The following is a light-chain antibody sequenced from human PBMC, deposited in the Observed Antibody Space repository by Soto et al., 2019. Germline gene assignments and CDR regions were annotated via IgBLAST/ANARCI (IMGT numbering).Light chain of an antibody. V-gene: IGKV1-5*01. J-gene: IGKJ1*01. Sequence: DIQVTQSPSSLSASVGDRVTISFLTSQSISRYLHWYQHRPGKAPNLLVYDASTLQSGVATRFSGSGSGTEFTLIISGLQPEDSATYYCQQYTNTNNPWMFGQGTKVDIK. CDR2: DAS. CDR1: QSISRY. CDR3: QQYTNTNNPWM.